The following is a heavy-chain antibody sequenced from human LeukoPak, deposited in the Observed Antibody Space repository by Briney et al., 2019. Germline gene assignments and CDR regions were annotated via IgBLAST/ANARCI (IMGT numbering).Heavy chain of an antibody. D-gene: IGHD1-26*01. CDR2: INPNSGGT. CDR1: GYTFTGYY. Sequence: ASVKVSCKASGYTFTGYYMHWVRQAPGQGLEWMGWINPNSGGTNYAQKFQGWVTMTRDTSISTAYMELSRLRSDDTAVYYCARVRWSPVGALGYWGQGTLVTVSS. J-gene: IGHJ4*02. CDR3: ARVRWSPVGALGY. V-gene: IGHV1-2*04.